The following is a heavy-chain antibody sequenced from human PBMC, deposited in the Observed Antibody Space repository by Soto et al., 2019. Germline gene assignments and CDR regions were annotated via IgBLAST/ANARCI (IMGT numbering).Heavy chain of an antibody. Sequence: EVQLVESGGGLVKPGGSLRLSCAASGFTFSSYSMNWVRQAPGKGLEWVSSISSSSSYVYYADSVKGRFTISRDNAKNSLYLQMNSLGAENTAVYYCERGLIGAEAGVVRFDPWGQGTLVTVSS. CDR1: GFTFSSYS. D-gene: IGHD6-13*01. CDR3: ERGLIGAEAGVVRFDP. J-gene: IGHJ5*02. V-gene: IGHV3-21*01. CDR2: ISSSSSYV.